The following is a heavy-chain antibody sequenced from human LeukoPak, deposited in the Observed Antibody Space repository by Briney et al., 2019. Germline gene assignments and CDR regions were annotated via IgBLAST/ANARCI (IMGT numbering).Heavy chain of an antibody. V-gene: IGHV4-34*01. J-gene: IGHJ4*02. CDR2: LNHSGST. D-gene: IGHD2-2*01. Sequence: SETLSLTCAVYGGSLSGYSWSWIRQPPGKGLEWIGELNHSGSTNYNPSLKSRVTISVDTSKNQFSLKLSSVTAADSAFYYCARVPGRPAAVFDYWGRGTLVTVSS. CDR3: ARVPGRPAAVFDY. CDR1: GGSLSGYS.